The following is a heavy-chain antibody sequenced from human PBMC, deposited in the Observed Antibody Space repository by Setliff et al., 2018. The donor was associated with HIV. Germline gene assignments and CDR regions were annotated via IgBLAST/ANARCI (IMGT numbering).Heavy chain of an antibody. D-gene: IGHD3-16*01. CDR3: ARHQKVSFMSDH. CDR1: GGSISSGSYY. Sequence: SETLSLTCTVSGGSISSGSYYWSWIRQPPGRGLEWIVSMYYSRTTYYNPSLKSRVTISVDTSQNQFSLKLSSVTAADTAIYYCARHQKVSFMSDHWGQGMLVTVSS. V-gene: IGHV4-39*01. J-gene: IGHJ4*02. CDR2: MYYSRTT.